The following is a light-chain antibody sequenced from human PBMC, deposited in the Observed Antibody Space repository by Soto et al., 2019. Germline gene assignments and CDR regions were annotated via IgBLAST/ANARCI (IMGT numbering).Light chain of an antibody. CDR1: QSVSSTY. V-gene: IGKV3-20*01. J-gene: IGKJ1*01. CDR3: QQYGSSPWT. CDR2: GAS. Sequence: EIVLTQSPGTLSLSPGERATLSCRASQSVSSTYLAWYQQKPGQAPRLLIYGASSRATGIPDRFSGGASGTDFTLTISRLEPEDFAVYYCQQYGSSPWTFGLGTEVEIK.